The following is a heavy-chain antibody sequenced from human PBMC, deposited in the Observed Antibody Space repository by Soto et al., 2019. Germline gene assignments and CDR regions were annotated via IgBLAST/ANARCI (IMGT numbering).Heavy chain of an antibody. Sequence: SETLSLTCTVSGGSIGSYYWSWIRQPPGKGLEWIGYIYYSGSTNYNPSLKSRVTISVDTSKNQFSLKLSSVTAADTAVYYCARDGLVRGAFDIWGQGTMVTVSS. J-gene: IGHJ3*02. CDR1: GGSIGSYY. CDR2: IYYSGST. D-gene: IGHD3-16*01. CDR3: ARDGLVRGAFDI. V-gene: IGHV4-59*01.